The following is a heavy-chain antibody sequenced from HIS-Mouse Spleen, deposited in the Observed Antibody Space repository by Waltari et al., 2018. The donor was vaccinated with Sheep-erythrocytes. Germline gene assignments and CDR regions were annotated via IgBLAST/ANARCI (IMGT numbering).Heavy chain of an antibody. CDR3: ARVASGATFDY. CDR2: SSNSSSYI. D-gene: IGHD1-26*01. J-gene: IGHJ4*02. V-gene: IGHV3-21*01. Sequence: EVQLVESGGGLVKPGGSLRLSCAASGFTFSSYSMNWVRQAPGEGLEGVSSSSNSSSYIYYADSVKGRFTISRDNAKNSLYLQMNSLRAEDTAVYYCARVASGATFDYWGQGTLVTVSS. CDR1: GFTFSSYS.